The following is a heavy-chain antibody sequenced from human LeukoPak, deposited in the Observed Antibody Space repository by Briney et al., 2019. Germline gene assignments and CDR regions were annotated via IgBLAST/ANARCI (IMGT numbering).Heavy chain of an antibody. V-gene: IGHV3-30-3*01. CDR2: ISYDGSNK. CDR3: ARDQGGYYPRTDAFDI. CDR1: GFTFSSYA. J-gene: IGHJ3*02. Sequence: PGGSLRLSCAASGFTFSSYAMHWVRQAPGKGLEWVAVISYDGSNKYYADSVKGRFTISRDNSKNTLYLQMNSLRAEDTAVYYCARDQGGYYPRTDAFDIWGQGTMVTVSS. D-gene: IGHD3-22*01.